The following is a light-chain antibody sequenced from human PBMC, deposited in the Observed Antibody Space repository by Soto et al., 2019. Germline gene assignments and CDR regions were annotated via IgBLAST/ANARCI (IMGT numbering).Light chain of an antibody. CDR3: QQYTNTNNPWM. Sequence: EIQVTQSPTTLPASVGDRVTITCRAIQTISTWMAWYQQKPGKAPKLLVYDASTLQSGVASRFSGSGSGTEFTLIISGLQPDDSATYYCQQYTNTNNPWMFGQGTKVDIK. CDR2: DAS. CDR1: QTISTW. J-gene: IGKJ1*01. V-gene: IGKV1-5*01.